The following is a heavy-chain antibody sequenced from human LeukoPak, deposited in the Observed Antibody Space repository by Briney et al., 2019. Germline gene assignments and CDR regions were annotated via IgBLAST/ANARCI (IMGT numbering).Heavy chain of an antibody. CDR1: GGSISSSSYY. D-gene: IGHD4-17*01. CDR3: ARFGNGDYPLRYFDY. J-gene: IGHJ4*02. Sequence: PSETLSLTCTVSGGSISSSSYYWGWIRQPPGKGLEWIGSIYYSGSTYYNPSLKSRVTISVDTSKNQFSLKLSSVTAADTAVYYCARFGNGDYPLRYFDYWGQGNLVTVSS. CDR2: IYYSGST. V-gene: IGHV4-39*07.